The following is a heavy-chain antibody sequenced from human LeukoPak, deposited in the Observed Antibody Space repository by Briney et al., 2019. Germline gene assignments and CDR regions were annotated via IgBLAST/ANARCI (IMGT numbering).Heavy chain of an antibody. V-gene: IGHV1-46*01. CDR3: ARAGGSRSPFDY. J-gene: IGHJ4*02. Sequence: EASVKVSCKASGYTFTNYGISWVRQAPGQGLEWMGVINPRGGSTTYAQKFQGRVTMTRDTSTSTFYMVLSSLKSEDTAVYYCARAGGSRSPFDYWGQGTLVTVSS. CDR1: GYTFTNYG. D-gene: IGHD6-6*01. CDR2: INPRGGST.